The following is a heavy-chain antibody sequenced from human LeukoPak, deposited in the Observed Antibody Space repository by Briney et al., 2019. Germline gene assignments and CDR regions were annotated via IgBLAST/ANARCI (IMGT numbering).Heavy chain of an antibody. V-gene: IGHV1-69*04. CDR1: GGTFSSYA. J-gene: IGHJ4*02. D-gene: IGHD5-12*01. Sequence: GASVTVSCKASGGTFSSYAISWVRQAPGQGLEWMGRIIPILGIANYAQKFQGRVTITADKSTSTAYMELSSLRSEDTAVYYCARDRGATGYSGYDFFYWGQGTLVTVSS. CDR2: IIPILGIA. CDR3: ARDRGATGYSGYDFFY.